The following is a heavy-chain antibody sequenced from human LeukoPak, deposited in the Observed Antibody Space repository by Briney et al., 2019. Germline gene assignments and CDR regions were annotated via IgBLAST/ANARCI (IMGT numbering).Heavy chain of an antibody. D-gene: IGHD6-6*01. V-gene: IGHV3-23*01. CDR2: ITGSGGTT. J-gene: IGHJ6*02. CDR1: GFTFSTYA. CDR3: AKYRTAPPYGLDV. Sequence: GGSLRLSCAASGFTFSTYAMNWVRQAPGKGLEWVSGITGSGGTTWYADSVRGRFAISRDSSKNTLYLQMNSLRAEDTATYYCAKYRTAPPYGLDVWGQGTTVTVSS.